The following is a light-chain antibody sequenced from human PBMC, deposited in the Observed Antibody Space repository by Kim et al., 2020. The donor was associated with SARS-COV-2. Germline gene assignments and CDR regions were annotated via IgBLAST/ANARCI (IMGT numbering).Light chain of an antibody. V-gene: IGLV3-1*01. CDR3: QAWDSSTAV. J-gene: IGLJ3*02. CDR1: KLGDKY. CDR2: RDS. Sequence: VSPGQTASITCSGDKLGDKYACWYQQKPGQSPVLVIYRDSKRPSGIPERFSGSNSGNTATLTISGTQAMDEADYYCQAWDSSTAVFGGGTQLTVL.